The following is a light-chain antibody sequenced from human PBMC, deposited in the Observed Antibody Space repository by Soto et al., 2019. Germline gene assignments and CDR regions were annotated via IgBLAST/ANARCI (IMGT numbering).Light chain of an antibody. CDR2: DAS. J-gene: IGKJ3*01. Sequence: DIQMTQSPPSLSASVGDRVTITCQASQDIVNSLNWFQHKPVKAPNLVIYDASNLEIGVPSRFSGSGSGTDFTFTITSLRPEDMATYYCQKADHLPLFGPGTKVESK. CDR1: QDIVNS. V-gene: IGKV1-33*01. CDR3: QKADHLPL.